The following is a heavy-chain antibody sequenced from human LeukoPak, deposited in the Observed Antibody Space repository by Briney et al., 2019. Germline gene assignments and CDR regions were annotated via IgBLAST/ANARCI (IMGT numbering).Heavy chain of an antibody. D-gene: IGHD6-19*01. CDR2: VYHTGST. CDR1: GGSVSSVSYY. V-gene: IGHV4-61*01. CDR3: ARGFASGWYSRYDP. J-gene: IGHJ5*02. Sequence: SSETLSLTCAVSGGSVSSVSYYWSWIRQPPGKELEWIGYVYHTGSTNYNPSLKSRVTISVDTSKNEFSLKMTSVTAADTAVYYCARGFASGWYSRYDPWGQGTLVTVSS.